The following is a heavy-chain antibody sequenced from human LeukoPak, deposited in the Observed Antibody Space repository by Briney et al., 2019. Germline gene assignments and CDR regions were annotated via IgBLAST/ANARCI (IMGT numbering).Heavy chain of an antibody. CDR2: ISDESQT. CDR1: GFTFSRYW. V-gene: IGHV3-74*01. CDR3: ARASGDFWSGFHFDY. Sequence: GGSLRLSCAASGFTFSRYWMHWVRQGPGKGLVWVSRISDESQTSYADSVKGRFTISRDNAKSTLYLQMNSLRAEDTAVYYCARASGDFWSGFHFDYWGQGTLVTVSS. D-gene: IGHD3-3*01. J-gene: IGHJ4*02.